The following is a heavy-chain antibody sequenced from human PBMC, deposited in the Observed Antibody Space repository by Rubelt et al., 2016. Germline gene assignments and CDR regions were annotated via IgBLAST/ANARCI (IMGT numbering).Heavy chain of an antibody. CDR1: GYTFTGYY. CDR3: ASLKGPYSSGWYRDY. J-gene: IGHJ4*02. CDR2: INPNSGGT. Sequence: GASVKVSCKASGYTFTGYYMHWVRQAPGQGLEWMGWINPNSGGTNYAQKFQGRVTMTRDTSISTAYMELSRLRSDETAVYYCASLKGPYSSGWYRDYWGQGTLVTVSS. D-gene: IGHD6-19*01. V-gene: IGHV1-2*02.